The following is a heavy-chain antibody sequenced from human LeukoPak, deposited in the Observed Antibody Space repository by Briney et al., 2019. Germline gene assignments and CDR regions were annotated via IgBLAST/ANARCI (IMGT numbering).Heavy chain of an antibody. V-gene: IGHV3-21*01. CDR2: ISSSSSYI. Sequence: GSLRLSCAASGFTFSSYSMNWVRQAPGKGLEWVSSISSSSSYIYYADSVKGRFTISRDNAKNSLYLQMNSLRAEDTAVYYCARDSSPCAMDVWGQGTTVTVSS. J-gene: IGHJ6*02. CDR3: ARDSSPCAMDV. CDR1: GFTFSSYS.